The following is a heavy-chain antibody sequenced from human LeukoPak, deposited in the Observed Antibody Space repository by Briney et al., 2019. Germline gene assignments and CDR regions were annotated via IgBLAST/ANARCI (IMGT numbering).Heavy chain of an antibody. J-gene: IGHJ6*02. V-gene: IGHV3-48*02. CDR1: GFIFSSNS. Sequence: GGSLRLSCVASGFIFSSNSMNWVRQAPGKGLEWVSHIRSSGSTMYYADSVKGRFTISRDNAKNSLYLQMNSLRDEDTAVYYCARDWDYGDSYYDYGMDVWGQGTTVTVAS. CDR3: ARDWDYGDSYYDYGMDV. D-gene: IGHD4-17*01. CDR2: IRSSGSTM.